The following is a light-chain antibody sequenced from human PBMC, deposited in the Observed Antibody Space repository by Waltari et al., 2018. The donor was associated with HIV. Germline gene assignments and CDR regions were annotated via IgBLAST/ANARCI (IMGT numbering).Light chain of an antibody. Sequence: DIQMTQSPSSLPASVGGRVTITCRTSEIIHSHVNWYQQKSGKHTNLLIYVASCWESGVPARFRGSGSGSDFTLTISSLQPEDFATYYCQQCDNMPVTFGPGTKMDI. CDR2: VAS. CDR3: QQCDNMPVT. CDR1: EIIHSH. J-gene: IGKJ3*01. V-gene: IGKV1-39*01.